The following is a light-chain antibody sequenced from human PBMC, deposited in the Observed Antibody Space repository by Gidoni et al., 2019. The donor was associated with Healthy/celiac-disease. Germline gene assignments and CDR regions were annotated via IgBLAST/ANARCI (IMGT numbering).Light chain of an antibody. CDR2: QDN. V-gene: IGLV3-1*01. J-gene: IGLJ2*01. Sequence: SYELTQQPSVSVSPGQTASINCSGDKLGDKYACWYQQKPGKSPVLVIYQDNKRPTGNPERLSSSNSGNTATLTSNGNQEMDEADYDGQAWDSSYVVFGGGTKLTV. CDR3: QAWDSSYVV. CDR1: KLGDKY.